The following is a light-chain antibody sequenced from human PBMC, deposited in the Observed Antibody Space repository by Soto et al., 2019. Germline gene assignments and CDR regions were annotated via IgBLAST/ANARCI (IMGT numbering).Light chain of an antibody. CDR2: GES. CDR3: QQYHNWPPQYT. CDR1: RTVASN. V-gene: IGKV3-15*01. J-gene: IGKJ2*01. Sequence: EIVMTQSPASLSVSPGDEATLSCRASRTVASNLAWYQQKPGQGPRLLIHGESTRAAGVPARFSGSGSGTDFTLTISSLQSEDFAVYYCQQYHNWPPQYTFGQGTKLQI.